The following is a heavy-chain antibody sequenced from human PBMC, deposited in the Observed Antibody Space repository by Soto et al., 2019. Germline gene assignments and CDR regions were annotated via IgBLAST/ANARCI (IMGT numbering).Heavy chain of an antibody. CDR2: MYHSGST. CDR3: ARERPDGARLDP. Sequence: PSETLSLTCTVSGGSISSYSWSWIRQPPGKGLEWIGYMYHSGSTYYNPSLKSRVTISIDRSKNQFSLRLSSVTAADTAVYYCARERPDGARLDPWGQGTLVTVS. V-gene: IGHV4-30-2*01. J-gene: IGHJ5*02. D-gene: IGHD6-6*01. CDR1: GGSISSYS.